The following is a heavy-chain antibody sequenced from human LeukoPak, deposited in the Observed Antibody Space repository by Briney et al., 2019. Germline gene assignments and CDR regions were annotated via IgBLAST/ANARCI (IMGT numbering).Heavy chain of an antibody. CDR2: ISGYNGNT. CDR1: GYTFTSYG. CDR3: ARDGFRRDGYNSGPDY. Sequence: ASVKVSCKASGYTFTSYGISWVRQAPGQGLEWMGWISGYNGNTIYAQKFQGRVTTTTDTSTSTAYMEMRSLRSDDTAVYYCARDGFRRDGYNSGPDYWGQGTLVTVSS. V-gene: IGHV1-18*01. D-gene: IGHD5-24*01. J-gene: IGHJ4*02.